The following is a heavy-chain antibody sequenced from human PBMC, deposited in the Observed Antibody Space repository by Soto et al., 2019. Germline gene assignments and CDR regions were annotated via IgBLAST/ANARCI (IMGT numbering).Heavy chain of an antibody. CDR2: ISGSGGST. V-gene: IGHV3-23*01. CDR3: AQGRPFDWSFRAETHYCMDV. Sequence: GGSLRLSCAASGFTFSSYAMSWVRQAPGKGLEWDSAISGSGGSTYYADSVKGRFTISRDNSKNTLYMQMNSLRAEDTAVYYCAQGRPFDWSFRAETHYCMDVWGQGTTVAVSS. J-gene: IGHJ6*02. D-gene: IGHD3-9*01. CDR1: GFTFSSYA.